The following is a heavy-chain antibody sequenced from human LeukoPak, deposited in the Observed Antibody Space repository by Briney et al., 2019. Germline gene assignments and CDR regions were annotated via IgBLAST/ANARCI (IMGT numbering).Heavy chain of an antibody. CDR3: AVYSGSYGKDAFDI. D-gene: IGHD1-26*01. Sequence: ASVKVSCKASGYTFTSYGISWVRQAPGHGIEWMGWISAYNGNTNDAQKLQGRVTMTRDTSTSTVYMELSSLRSEDTAVYYCAVYSGSYGKDAFDIWGQGTMVTVSS. J-gene: IGHJ3*02. CDR2: ISAYNGNT. V-gene: IGHV1-18*01. CDR1: GYTFTSYG.